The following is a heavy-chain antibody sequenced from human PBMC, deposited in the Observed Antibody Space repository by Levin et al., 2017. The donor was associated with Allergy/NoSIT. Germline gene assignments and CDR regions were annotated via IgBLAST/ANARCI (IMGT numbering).Heavy chain of an antibody. Sequence: GASVKVSCKASGYTFTSYDINWVRQATGQGLEWMGWMNPNSGNTGYAQKFQGRVTMTRNTSISTAYMELSSLRSEDTAVYYCARAPPRHMVRGTPTPFYYFDYWGQGTLVTVSS. CDR3: ARAPPRHMVRGTPTPFYYFDY. J-gene: IGHJ4*02. V-gene: IGHV1-8*01. CDR2: MNPNSGNT. CDR1: GYTFTSYD. D-gene: IGHD3-10*01.